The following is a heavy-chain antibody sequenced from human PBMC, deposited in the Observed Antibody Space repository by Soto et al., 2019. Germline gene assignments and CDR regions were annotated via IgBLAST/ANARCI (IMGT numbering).Heavy chain of an antibody. V-gene: IGHV4-30-2*01. CDR1: GGSISSGGYS. CDR2: IYHGGST. CDR3: ARSTIAPHLFMYTFDS. J-gene: IGHJ4*01. Sequence: PSETLSLTCAVSGGSISSGGYSWSWIRQPPGKGLECIGYIYHGGSTYYNPSLKSRVTIAVGTSKNQLSLELNSVTAADTAVYYCARSTIAPHLFMYTFDSWGQGTLVTVSS. D-gene: IGHD6-6*01.